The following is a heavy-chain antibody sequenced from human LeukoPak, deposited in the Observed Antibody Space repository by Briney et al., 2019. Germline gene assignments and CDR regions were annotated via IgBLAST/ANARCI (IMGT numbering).Heavy chain of an antibody. CDR1: GGTFSSYA. J-gene: IGHJ4*02. CDR2: IIPIFGTA. V-gene: IGHV1-69*06. D-gene: IGHD4-17*01. CDR3: AIRPTTVTTFYFDY. Sequence: SVKVSCKASGGTFSSYATSWVRQAPGQGLEWMGGIIPIFGTANYAQKFQGRVTITADKSTSTAYMELSSLRSEDTAVYYCAIRPTTVTTFYFDYWGQGTLVTVSS.